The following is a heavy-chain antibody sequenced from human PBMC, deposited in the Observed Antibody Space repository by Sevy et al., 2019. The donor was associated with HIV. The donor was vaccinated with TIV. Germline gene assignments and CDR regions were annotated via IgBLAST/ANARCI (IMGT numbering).Heavy chain of an antibody. Sequence: GESLKISCKGSGYSFSSYWIGWVRQMPGKGLEWMGIIYPGDPNTRYSPTFQGQVTISADKSISTAYLQWCSLKASNTAMDDCARVGAADAGLTSCFDPWGQGTLVTVSS. V-gene: IGHV5-51*01. J-gene: IGHJ5*02. CDR3: ARVGAADAGLTSCFDP. D-gene: IGHD1-26*01. CDR1: GYSFSSYW. CDR2: IYPGDPNT.